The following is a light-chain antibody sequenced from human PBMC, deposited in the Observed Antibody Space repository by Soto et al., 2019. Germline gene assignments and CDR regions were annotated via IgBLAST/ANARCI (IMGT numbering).Light chain of an antibody. J-gene: IGKJ3*01. Sequence: ELVLTQSPGTPSLSPGEIATLSCTASQSVSSSYLAWYQQKPGQAPRLLIYGASSRATGIPDRFSGSGSGTDFTLTISRLEPEDFAVYYCQQYVSSPFTFGPGTKVDIK. CDR3: QQYVSSPFT. CDR2: GAS. V-gene: IGKV3-20*01. CDR1: QSVSSSY.